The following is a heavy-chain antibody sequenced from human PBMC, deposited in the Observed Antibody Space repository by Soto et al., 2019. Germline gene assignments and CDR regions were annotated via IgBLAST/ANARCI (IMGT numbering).Heavy chain of an antibody. D-gene: IGHD3-22*01. J-gene: IGHJ3*02. CDR3: AREGNYDSVGYYRGNAFDI. CDR2: IYYSGST. V-gene: IGHV4-30-4*01. Sequence: SSETLSLTCSVSGGSISSGDYYWSWIRQPPGKGLEWIGFIYYSGSTYYNPSLKSRVTISLDTSRNLFSLNLSSVTAADTAVYYCAREGNYDSVGYYRGNAFDIWGQGTMVTVSS. CDR1: GGSISSGDYY.